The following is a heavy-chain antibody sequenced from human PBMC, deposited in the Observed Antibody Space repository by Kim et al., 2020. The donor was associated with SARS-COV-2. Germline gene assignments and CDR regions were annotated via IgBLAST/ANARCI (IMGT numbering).Heavy chain of an antibody. CDR2: ISGSGGST. CDR3: AKDQQGYCSSTSCYAFDY. J-gene: IGHJ4*02. Sequence: GGSLRLSCAASGFTFSSYAMSWVRQAPGKGLEWVSAISGSGGSTYYADSVKGRFTISRDNSKNTLYLQMNSLRAEDTAVYYCAKDQQGYCSSTSCYAFDYWGQGALVTVSS. CDR1: GFTFSSYA. D-gene: IGHD2-2*01. V-gene: IGHV3-23*01.